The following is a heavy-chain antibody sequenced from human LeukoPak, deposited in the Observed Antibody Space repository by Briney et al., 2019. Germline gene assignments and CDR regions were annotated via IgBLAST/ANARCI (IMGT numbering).Heavy chain of an antibody. D-gene: IGHD7-27*01. CDR3: ASAPPWALDY. CDR1: GGSISTNPYW. Sequence: SETLSLTCTVSGGSISTNPYWWTWVRQPPGKGLEWIGEISHRGSTKYNPSLRSRVTISADESKNQFSLTFSSVTAADTAVYFCASAPPWALDYWGPGNLATVSS. V-gene: IGHV4-4*02. J-gene: IGHJ4*02. CDR2: ISHRGST.